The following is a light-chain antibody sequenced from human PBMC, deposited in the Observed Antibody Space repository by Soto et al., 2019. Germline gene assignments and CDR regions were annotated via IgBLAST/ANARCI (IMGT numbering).Light chain of an antibody. J-gene: IGKJ5*01. V-gene: IGKV3-11*01. Sequence: EIVLTQSPATLSLSPGERATLSCRASPSVTNFLAWYQQKPGQPPRLLIYASVNRATGIPDRFSGSASGTDFTLTINRLEPEDFAVYYCQLYGNSPPFGQGTRLEIK. CDR2: ASV. CDR3: QLYGNSPP. CDR1: PSVTNF.